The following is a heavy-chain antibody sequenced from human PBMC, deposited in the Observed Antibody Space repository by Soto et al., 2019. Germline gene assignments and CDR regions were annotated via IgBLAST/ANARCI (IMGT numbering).Heavy chain of an antibody. CDR1: GGSFTSYA. Sequence: QVHLVQSGAEVRKPGSSVKASCKASGGSFTSYAISWVRQAPGHGLEWMGGIVPMYDMTNYAQKFQGRVTVTADESSTTAYMELTSLRADDTAVYFCARGVWDCSGGSCSGWLGPWGQGTPVIVSS. D-gene: IGHD2-15*01. V-gene: IGHV1-69*01. J-gene: IGHJ5*02. CDR3: ARGVWDCSGGSCSGWLGP. CDR2: IVPMYDMT.